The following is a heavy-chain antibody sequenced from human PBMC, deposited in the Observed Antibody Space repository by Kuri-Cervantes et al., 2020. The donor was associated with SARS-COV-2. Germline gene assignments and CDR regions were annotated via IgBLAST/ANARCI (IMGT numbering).Heavy chain of an antibody. CDR3: ATGLDTAMVTGFEYYFDY. D-gene: IGHD5-18*01. V-gene: IGHV3-15*01. J-gene: IGHJ4*02. CDR1: GFTFSTSW. CDR2: IKSKTDGGTT. Sequence: GESLKISCAASGFTFSTSWMSWVRQAPGKGLEWVGRIKSKTDGGTTDYAAPVKGRFTISRDDSKNTLYLQMNSLKTEDTAVYYCATGLDTAMVTGFEYYFDYWGQGTLVTVSS.